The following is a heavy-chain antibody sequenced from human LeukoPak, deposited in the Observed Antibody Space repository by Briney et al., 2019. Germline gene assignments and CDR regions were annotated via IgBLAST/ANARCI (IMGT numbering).Heavy chain of an antibody. V-gene: IGHV3-9*01. CDR3: AKDHGDYGGNGAFDI. D-gene: IGHD4-23*01. J-gene: IGHJ3*02. Sequence: QPGRSLRLSCAASGFTFDDYAMHWVRQAPGKGLEWVSGISWNSGSIGYADSVKGRFTISRDNAKNSLYLQMNSLRAEDTAVYYCAKDHGDYGGNGAFDIWGQGTMVTVSS. CDR2: ISWNSGSI. CDR1: GFTFDDYA.